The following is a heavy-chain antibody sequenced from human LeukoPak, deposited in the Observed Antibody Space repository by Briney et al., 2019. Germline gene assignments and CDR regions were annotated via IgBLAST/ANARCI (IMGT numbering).Heavy chain of an antibody. CDR2: IYYSGST. CDR1: SGSISGSSYF. Sequence: SETLSLTCTVSSGSISGSSYFWGWIRQPPGKGLEWIGSIYYSGSTYYNPSLEGRVTILVDTSRNHFSVKLSSVTAADTAVYYCARSQNYYGSGDYWSQGTLVTVSS. J-gene: IGHJ4*02. D-gene: IGHD3-10*01. V-gene: IGHV4-39*07. CDR3: ARSQNYYGSGDY.